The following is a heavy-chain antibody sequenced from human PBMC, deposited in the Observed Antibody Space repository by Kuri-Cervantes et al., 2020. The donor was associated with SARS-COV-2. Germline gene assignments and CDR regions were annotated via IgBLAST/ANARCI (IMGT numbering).Heavy chain of an antibody. D-gene: IGHD3-3*01. V-gene: IGHV1-2*02. CDR3: ATSCVLPAGAGPIFGVVIDGCNWFDP. CDR1: GYTFTGYY. Sequence: ASVKVSCKASGYTFTGYYMHWVRQAPGQGLEWMGWINPNSGGTNYAQKFQGRVTMTRDTSISTAYMELSRLRSDDTAVYYCATSCVLPAGAGPIFGVVIDGCNWFDPWGQGTLVTVSS. J-gene: IGHJ5*02. CDR2: INPNSGGT.